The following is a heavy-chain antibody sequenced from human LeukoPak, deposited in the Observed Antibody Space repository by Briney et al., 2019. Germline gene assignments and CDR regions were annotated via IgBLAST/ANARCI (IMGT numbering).Heavy chain of an antibody. D-gene: IGHD4-17*01. CDR1: GFTFSNYW. CDR3: AKSRYGDYGNYGMDV. V-gene: IGHV3-74*01. J-gene: IGHJ6*02. Sequence: GGSLRLSCAASGFTFSNYWMHWVRQAPGKGLVWVSRIKSDGSRTDYADSVKGRFTISRDNAKNTLYLQMNSLRAEDTAVYYCAKSRYGDYGNYGMDVWGQGTTVTVSS. CDR2: IKSDGSRT.